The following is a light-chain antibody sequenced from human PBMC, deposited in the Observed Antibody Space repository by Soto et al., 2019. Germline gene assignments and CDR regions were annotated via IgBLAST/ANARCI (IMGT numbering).Light chain of an antibody. CDR3: HQYNNWPPWT. Sequence: EIAMTQSPVTLSVSPGARATLSCRASQSVSSNLAWYQQKPGQAPRLLIYGASTRATGIPARFSGSGSGTEFTLTISSLQSEDYAVYYCHQYNNWPPWTFGQGTKVDIK. CDR2: GAS. V-gene: IGKV3-15*01. J-gene: IGKJ1*01. CDR1: QSVSSN.